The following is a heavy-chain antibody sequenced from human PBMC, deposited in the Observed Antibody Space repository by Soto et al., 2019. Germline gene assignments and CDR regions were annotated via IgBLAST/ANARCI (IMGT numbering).Heavy chain of an antibody. J-gene: IGHJ3*02. V-gene: IGHV4-31*03. D-gene: IGHD3-22*01. CDR2: IYYSGST. CDR3: ARAYSSGNKEAFDI. CDR1: GGSISSGGYY. Sequence: SETLSLTCTVSGGSISSGGYYWSWIRQHPGKGLEWIGYIYYSGSTYYNPSLKSRVTISVDASKNQFSLKLSSVTAADTAVYYCARAYSSGNKEAFDIWGQGTMVTVSS.